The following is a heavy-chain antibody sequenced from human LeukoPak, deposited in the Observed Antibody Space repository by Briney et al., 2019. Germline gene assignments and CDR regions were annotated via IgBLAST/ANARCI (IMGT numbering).Heavy chain of an antibody. V-gene: IGHV3-23*01. J-gene: IGHJ3*02. D-gene: IGHD3-3*01. Sequence: GGSLRLSCAASGLTFINFGMTWVRQAPGKGLEWVSAISGSAVITFYADSVKGRFTISRDNSKNTLYLQMNGLRAEDTALYYCAKSRLSGINDAFDIWGQGTMVTVSS. CDR3: AKSRLSGINDAFDI. CDR1: GLTFINFG. CDR2: ISGSAVIT.